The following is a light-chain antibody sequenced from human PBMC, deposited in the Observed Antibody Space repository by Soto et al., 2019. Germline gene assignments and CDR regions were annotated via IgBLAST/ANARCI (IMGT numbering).Light chain of an antibody. V-gene: IGKV3-15*01. CDR1: QSVGGS. CDR2: GAS. CDR3: LQYDKWPPWT. J-gene: IGKJ1*01. Sequence: VMTQSPATLSVSPGERVTLSFRASQSVGGSLAWYRQKPGQAPSLLVYGASTRATGIPARFSGSGSGTEFTLTISSLQPDDFAVYYCLQYDKWPPWTFGQGTKVDI.